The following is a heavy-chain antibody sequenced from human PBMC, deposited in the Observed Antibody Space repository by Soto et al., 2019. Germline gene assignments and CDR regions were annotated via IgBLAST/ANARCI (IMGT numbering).Heavy chain of an antibody. Sequence: SETLSLTCFVSGYSITAVGYYWSWIRHHPGKGLEWIGSFYSSGSIIYNPSLRSRVSISGDTSSNQFSMSLTSVTAADTARYYCARMYSSGSGWFHPWGQGTLVTVSS. D-gene: IGHD6-19*01. CDR2: FYSSGSI. CDR3: ARMYSSGSGWFHP. J-gene: IGHJ5*02. CDR1: GYSITAVGYY. V-gene: IGHV4-31*03.